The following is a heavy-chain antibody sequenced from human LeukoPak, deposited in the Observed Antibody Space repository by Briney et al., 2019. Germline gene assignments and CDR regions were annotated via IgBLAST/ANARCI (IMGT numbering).Heavy chain of an antibody. Sequence: SSVKVSGKASGGTFSSYAISWVRQAPGQGLEWMGGIIPIFGTANYAQKFQGRVTITTDESTSTAYMELSSLRSEDTAVYYCASRPEGYYYDSSGYFDYWGQGTLVTVSS. CDR3: ASRPEGYYYDSSGYFDY. D-gene: IGHD3-22*01. CDR2: IIPIFGTA. J-gene: IGHJ4*02. CDR1: GGTFSSYA. V-gene: IGHV1-69*05.